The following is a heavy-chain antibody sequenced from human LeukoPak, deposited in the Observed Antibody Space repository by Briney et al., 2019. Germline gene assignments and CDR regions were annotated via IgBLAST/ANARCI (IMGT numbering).Heavy chain of an antibody. CDR1: GTTFSTST. V-gene: IGHV3-48*02. CDR3: ARVQTDSRGWYHFDY. J-gene: IGHJ4*02. CDR2: ISGSSSTI. D-gene: IGHD6-19*01. Sequence: GGSLRLSCAASGTTFSTSTMNWVRQAPGKGLEWVSYISGSSSTIYYADSVKGRFTVSRDNAGNSLYLQMNNLRDDDTAVYFCARVQTDSRGWYHFDYWGQGTLVTVSS.